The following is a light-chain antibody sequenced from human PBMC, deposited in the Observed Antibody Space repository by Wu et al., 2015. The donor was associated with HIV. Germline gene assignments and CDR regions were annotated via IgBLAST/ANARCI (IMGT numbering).Light chain of an antibody. CDR1: QSISSW. CDR2: KAS. Sequence: DIQMTQSPSTLSASVGDRVTLTCRASQSISSWLAWYQQKPGKAPKLLIYKASSLESGVPSRFSGSGSGTEFTLTISSLQPDDFGNYYCQQYNSYVTFGQGTKVEIK. V-gene: IGKV1-5*03. J-gene: IGKJ1*01. CDR3: QQYNSYVT.